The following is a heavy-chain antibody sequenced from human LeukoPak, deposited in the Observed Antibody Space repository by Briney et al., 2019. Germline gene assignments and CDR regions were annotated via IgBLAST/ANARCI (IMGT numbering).Heavy chain of an antibody. Sequence: SETLSLTCAVSGGSISSGGYSWSWVRQPPGKGLEWLGYIYYSGSTYYNPSLKSRVTISVDTSKNQFSLKLSSVTAADTAVYYCARGSSEQQLYFGWFDPWGQGTLVTVSS. CDR3: ARGSSEQQLYFGWFDP. J-gene: IGHJ5*02. V-gene: IGHV4-30-4*07. D-gene: IGHD6-13*01. CDR2: IYYSGST. CDR1: GGSISSGGYS.